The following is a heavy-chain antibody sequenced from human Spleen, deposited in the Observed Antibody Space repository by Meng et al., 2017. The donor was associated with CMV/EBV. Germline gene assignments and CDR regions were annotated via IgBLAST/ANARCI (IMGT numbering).Heavy chain of an antibody. Sequence: GESLKISCVASGFGFSDYSMNWVRQAPGKGLEWVSFISSSSSNINYADSLKGRFTISRDNAKNTLYLQMNSLRAEDTAVYYCARDQGTGSGSYWLVHYYYGMDVWGQGTTVTVSS. V-gene: IGHV3-21*01. CDR3: ARDQGTGSGSYWLVHYYYGMDV. D-gene: IGHD3-10*01. CDR1: GFGFSDYS. CDR2: ISSSSSNI. J-gene: IGHJ6*02.